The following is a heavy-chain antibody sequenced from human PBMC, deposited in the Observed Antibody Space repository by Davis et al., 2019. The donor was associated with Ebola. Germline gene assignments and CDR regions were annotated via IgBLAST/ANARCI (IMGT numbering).Heavy chain of an antibody. D-gene: IGHD3-3*01. J-gene: IGHJ6*02. CDR1: GGSFSGYY. CDR2: INHSGST. V-gene: IGHV4-34*01. CDR3: ARERPYDFWSGYPYYGMDV. Sequence: SETLSLTCAVYGGSFSGYYWSWIRQPPGKGLEWIGEINHSGSTNYNPSLKSRVTISVDTSKNQFSLKLSSVTAADTAVYYCARERPYDFWSGYPYYGMDVWGQGTTVTVSS.